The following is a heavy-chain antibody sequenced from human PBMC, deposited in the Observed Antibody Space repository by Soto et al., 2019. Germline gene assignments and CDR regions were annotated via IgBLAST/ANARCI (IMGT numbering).Heavy chain of an antibody. CDR2: TYYRSKWCN. J-gene: IGHJ4*02. CDR1: GDSVSRTHTG. D-gene: IGHD1-26*01. Sequence: SQTLSLTCAISGDSVSRTHTGWNWIRQSPSRGLEWLGRTYYRSKWCNDYAVSVKSGITINPDTCKNQFSLQLNSVIHEDTAVCYCTRDYSSDYFDFWGQGTPVTVSS. CDR3: TRDYSSDYFDF. V-gene: IGHV6-1*01.